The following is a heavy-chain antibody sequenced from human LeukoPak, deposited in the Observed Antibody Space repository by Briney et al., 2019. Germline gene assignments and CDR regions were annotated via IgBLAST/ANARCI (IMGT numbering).Heavy chain of an antibody. D-gene: IGHD6-13*01. Sequence: SETLSLTCTVSGGSISNYYWSWIRQPAGKGLEWIGRIYTSGSTNYNPSLKSRVTISVDTSKNQFSLKLRSVTAADTAVYFCARGRVSSSSWHSTYYYYFYMDVWGKGTTVTVSS. V-gene: IGHV4-4*07. J-gene: IGHJ6*03. CDR2: IYTSGST. CDR3: ARGRVSSSSWHSTYYYYFYMDV. CDR1: GGSISNYY.